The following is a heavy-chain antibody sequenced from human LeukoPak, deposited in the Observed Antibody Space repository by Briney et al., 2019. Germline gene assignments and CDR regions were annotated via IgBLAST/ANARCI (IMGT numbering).Heavy chain of an antibody. V-gene: IGHV1-8*01. Sequence: GASVKVSCKASVNTVTNTDNNWVRQATGQGLEWMGWMNPYNGDTGYAQKFQGRVTLTRDTSTTTAYMELSGLKPDDSAVYYCATSSLDGTFSFFDPWGQGSLVTVSS. CDR1: VNTVTNTD. CDR2: MNPYNGDT. D-gene: IGHD2/OR15-2a*01. CDR3: ATSSLDGTFSFFDP. J-gene: IGHJ5*02.